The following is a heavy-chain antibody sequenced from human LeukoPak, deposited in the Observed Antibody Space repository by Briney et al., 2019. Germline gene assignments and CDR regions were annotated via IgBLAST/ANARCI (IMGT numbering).Heavy chain of an antibody. CDR3: AKCLAVGNYYYYMDV. J-gene: IGHJ6*03. D-gene: IGHD6-19*01. CDR1: GFTFSSYG. CDR2: ISYDGSNK. Sequence: GGSLRLSCAASGFTFSSYGMHWVRQAPGKGLEWVAVISYDGSNKYYADSVKGRFTISRDNSKNTLYLQMNSLRAEDTAVYYCAKCLAVGNYYYYMDVWGKGTTVTISS. V-gene: IGHV3-30*18.